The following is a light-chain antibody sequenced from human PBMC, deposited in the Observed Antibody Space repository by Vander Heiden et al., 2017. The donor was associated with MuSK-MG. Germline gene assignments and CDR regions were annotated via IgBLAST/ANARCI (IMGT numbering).Light chain of an antibody. J-gene: IGLJ2*01. CDR3: AAWDDSLSGVV. V-gene: IGLV1-47*02. Sequence: QSVLTQSPSASGTPGQRVPISCSGSRSNIGNRRNPGYWYQQVPGTPPKLLIYTNNPRPSGVPDRFSGSKSGTSASLAISGLRSEDEADYYCAAWDDSLSGVVFGGGTKLTVL. CDR1: RSNIGNRRNP. CDR2: TNN.